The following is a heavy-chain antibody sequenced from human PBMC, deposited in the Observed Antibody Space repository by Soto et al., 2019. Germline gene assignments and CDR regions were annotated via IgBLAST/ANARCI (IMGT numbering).Heavy chain of an antibody. V-gene: IGHV1-2*06. CDR3: ARGGGSSFFDY. Sequence: QVQLEQSGAEVKEPGASVRVSCKLSGDTFTRYYIHWGRQAPGQGLEWMGRINPNSGDTKYAQSFQGRVTMTRDTSINTAYMKLSRLRSDDTAVYYCARGGGSSFFDYWGQGILVTVSS. CDR2: INPNSGDT. D-gene: IGHD2-2*01. CDR1: GDTFTRYY. J-gene: IGHJ4*02.